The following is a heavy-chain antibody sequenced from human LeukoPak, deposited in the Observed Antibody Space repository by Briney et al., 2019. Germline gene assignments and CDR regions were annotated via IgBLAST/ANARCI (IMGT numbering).Heavy chain of an antibody. Sequence: SETLSLTCAVSGGSISSSYYWSWIRQPPGKGLEWIGYIYYSGSTNYNPSLKSRVTISVDTSKNQFSLKLSSVTAADTAVYYCARGSRDGYFDNWGQGPLVTVSP. CDR1: GGSISSSYY. CDR2: IYYSGST. V-gene: IGHV4-61*01. J-gene: IGHJ4*02. CDR3: ARGSRDGYFDN. D-gene: IGHD5-24*01.